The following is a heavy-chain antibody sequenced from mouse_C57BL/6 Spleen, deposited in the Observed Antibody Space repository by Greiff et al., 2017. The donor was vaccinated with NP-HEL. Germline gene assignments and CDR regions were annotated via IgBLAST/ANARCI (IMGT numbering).Heavy chain of an antibody. J-gene: IGHJ4*01. V-gene: IGHV2-9-1*01. CDR1: GFSLTSYA. D-gene: IGHD2-3*01. CDR2: IWTGGGT. Sequence: VKLMESGPGLVAPSQSLSITCTVSGFSLTSYAISWVRQPPGKGLEWLGVIWTGGGTNYNSALKSRLSISKDNSKSQVFLKMNSLQTDDTARYYCARIYDGYYVNYAMDYWGQGTSVTVSS. CDR3: ARIYDGYYVNYAMDY.